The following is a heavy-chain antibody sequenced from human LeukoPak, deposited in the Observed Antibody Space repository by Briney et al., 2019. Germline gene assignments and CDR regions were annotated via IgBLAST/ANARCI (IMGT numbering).Heavy chain of an antibody. V-gene: IGHV4-34*01. Sequence: SETLSLTCAVYGGSFSDYFWGWIRQPPGKGLEWIGEINHSGRTYYNPSLKSRVTISVDTSKNQFSLNLSSVTAADTAVYYCARGLEVAATSWGQGTLVTVSS. CDR3: ARGLEVAATS. J-gene: IGHJ5*02. CDR1: GGSFSDYF. D-gene: IGHD2-15*01. CDR2: INHSGRT.